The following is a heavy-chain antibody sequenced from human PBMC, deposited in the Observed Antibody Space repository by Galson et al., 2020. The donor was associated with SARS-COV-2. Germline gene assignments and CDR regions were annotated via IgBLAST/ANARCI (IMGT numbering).Heavy chain of an antibody. J-gene: IGHJ4*02. D-gene: IGHD5-18*01. V-gene: IGHV4-31*03. CDR3: ARDRGKLELWKTGGSFDH. CDR2: IDDSGST. CDR1: GGSIRSGGYY. Sequence: ASETLSLTCTVSGGSIRSGGYYWNWIRQHPGKGLEWIGDIDDSGSTHYNPSLKSRVTISVDTSKNQFSLKLTSVTAADTAVYYCARDRGKLELWKTGGSFDHWGQGTLVNVSS.